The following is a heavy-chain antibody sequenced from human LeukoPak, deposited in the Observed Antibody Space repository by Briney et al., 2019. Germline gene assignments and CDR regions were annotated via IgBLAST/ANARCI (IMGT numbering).Heavy chain of an antibody. D-gene: IGHD4-17*01. V-gene: IGHV1-69*01. J-gene: IGHJ4*02. CDR3: ARDGGDYLDY. Sequence: GASVKVSCKASGGTFSSYAISWVRQAPGQGLEWVGGIIPIFGTANYAQKFQGRVTITADESTSTAYMELSSLRSDDTAVYYCARDGGDYLDYWGQGTLVTVSS. CDR2: IIPIFGTA. CDR1: GGTFSSYA.